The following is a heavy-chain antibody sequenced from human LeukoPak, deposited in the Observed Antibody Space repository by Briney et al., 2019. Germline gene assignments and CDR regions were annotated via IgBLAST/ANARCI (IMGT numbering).Heavy chain of an antibody. CDR3: ARVGYCSSTSCYTGNNWFDP. CDR2: IYYSGST. D-gene: IGHD2-2*02. Sequence: PSETLSLTCTVSGGSISSGGYYWSWIRQHPGKGLEWIGYIYYSGSTYYDPSLKSRVTISVDTSKNQFSLKLSSVTAADTAVYYCARVGYCSSTSCYTGNNWFDPWGQGTLVTVSS. J-gene: IGHJ5*02. CDR1: GGSISSGGYY. V-gene: IGHV4-31*03.